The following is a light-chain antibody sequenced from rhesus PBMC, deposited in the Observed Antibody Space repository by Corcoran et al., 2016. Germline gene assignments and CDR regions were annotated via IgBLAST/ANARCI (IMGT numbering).Light chain of an antibody. CDR3: LQYNSSPWT. CDR1: QSISSW. Sequence: DIQMTQSPSSLSASVGDTVTITCRASQSISSWLDWYQQKPGKAPKLLIYKASSLQSGVPSRFSGRGSGTDFTLTISSLPPEDFATYSCLQYNSSPWTFGHGTKVEI. J-gene: IGKJ1*01. CDR2: KAS. V-gene: IGKV1-22*01.